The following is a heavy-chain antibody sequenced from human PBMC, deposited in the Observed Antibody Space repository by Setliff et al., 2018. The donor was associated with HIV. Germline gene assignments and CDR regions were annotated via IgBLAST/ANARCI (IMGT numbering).Heavy chain of an antibody. CDR3: AKDHPIAASGFDN. D-gene: IGHD6-13*01. V-gene: IGHV3-23*01. Sequence: GGSLRLSCAASGFSFSTYAMNWVRQAPGKGLEWVSSISGSGGSTYYADSVKGRFTISRDNSKNTLYLQMNTLRAEDTAVYYCAKDHPIAASGFDNWGQGTLVTVSS. J-gene: IGHJ4*02. CDR1: GFSFSTYA. CDR2: ISGSGGST.